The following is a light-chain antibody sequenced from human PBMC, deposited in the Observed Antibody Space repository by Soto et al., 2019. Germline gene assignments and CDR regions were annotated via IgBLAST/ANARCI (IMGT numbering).Light chain of an antibody. V-gene: IGLV1-47*01. J-gene: IGLJ1*01. CDR2: RNN. CDR3: AAWDDSLSGSYV. Sequence: HSVLTQPPSASGTPGQRGTISCSGSSSNIGSNYVYWYQQLPGTAPKLLIYRNNQRPSGVPDRFSGSKSGTSASLAISGLRSEDEADYYCAAWDDSLSGSYVFGTGTKVTVL. CDR1: SSNIGSNY.